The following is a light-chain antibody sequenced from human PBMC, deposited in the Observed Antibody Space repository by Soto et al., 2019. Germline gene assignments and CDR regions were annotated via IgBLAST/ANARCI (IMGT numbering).Light chain of an antibody. CDR1: ESLVHSDGKTY. J-gene: IGKJ1*01. V-gene: IGKV2-24*01. Sequence: IVLTQTPLSSAVTLGQPASFSCGSSESLVHSDGKTYLGWLHLRPGQPPRLLIYQISRRPPGVPDRFSGSGAGTNFTLKISRVEPEDVGIFYCMQASQLRTFGQGPKVDIK. CDR3: MQASQLRT. CDR2: QIS.